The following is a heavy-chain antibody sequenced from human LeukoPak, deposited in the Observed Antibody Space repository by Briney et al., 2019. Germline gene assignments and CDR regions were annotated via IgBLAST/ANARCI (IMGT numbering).Heavy chain of an antibody. CDR3: ARDGGAYCGGDCYSNY. CDR2: ISAYNGNT. D-gene: IGHD2-21*02. V-gene: IGHV1-18*01. Sequence: ASVKVSCEASGYMFTGNYLHWVRQAPGQGLEWMGWISAYNGNTNYAQKLQGRVTMTTDTSTSTAYMELRSLRSGDTAVYYCARDGGAYCGGDCYSNYWGQGTLVTVSS. J-gene: IGHJ4*02. CDR1: GYMFTGNY.